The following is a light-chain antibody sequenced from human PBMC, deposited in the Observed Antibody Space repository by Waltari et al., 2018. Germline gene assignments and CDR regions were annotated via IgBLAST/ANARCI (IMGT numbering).Light chain of an antibody. V-gene: IGKV4-1*01. CDR1: QSVFSSSSNKNQ. CDR2: WAS. Sequence: DIVMTQSPDSLAVALGEWATIHCKSSQSVFSSSSNKNQLAWYQQKPGQPPKLLIYWASTRESGVPVRFSGSGSGTDFTLTISSLEAEDAALYFCHQYFDTPQTFGQGTRLEIK. CDR3: HQYFDTPQT. J-gene: IGKJ2*01.